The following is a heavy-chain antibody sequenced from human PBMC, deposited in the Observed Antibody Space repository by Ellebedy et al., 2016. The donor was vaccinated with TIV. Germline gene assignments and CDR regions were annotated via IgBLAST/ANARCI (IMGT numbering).Heavy chain of an antibody. Sequence: GESLKISCEVSGFTLSSFSMNWVRQAPGKGLEWVSYFSSSGTFIWYADSVRGRFTIFRDNAKNSLFLQMNSLRAEETAIYYCVRDHNWAFDYWGQGILVTVSS. CDR1: GFTLSSFS. V-gene: IGHV3-21*05. CDR3: VRDHNWAFDY. J-gene: IGHJ4*02. CDR2: FSSSGTFI. D-gene: IGHD1-20*01.